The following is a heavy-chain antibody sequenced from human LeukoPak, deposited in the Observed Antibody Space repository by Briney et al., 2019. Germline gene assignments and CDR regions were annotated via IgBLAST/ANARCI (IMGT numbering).Heavy chain of an antibody. D-gene: IGHD3-22*01. CDR3: AKERLVGGYYVTEFDY. J-gene: IGHJ4*02. Sequence: GGSLRLSCAASGFNFNKHAMSWVRQTPGKGLEWVSHVSGSGVNTHFADSVKGRFTISRDNAKNTLYLEMNSLRVEDTAVYYCAKERLVGGYYVTEFDYCGQGTLVTVSS. CDR2: VSGSGVNT. CDR1: GFNFNKHA. V-gene: IGHV3-23*01.